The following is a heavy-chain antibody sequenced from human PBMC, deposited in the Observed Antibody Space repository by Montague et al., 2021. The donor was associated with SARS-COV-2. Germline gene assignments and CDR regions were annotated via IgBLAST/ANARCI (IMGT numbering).Heavy chain of an antibody. CDR1: GGPISGSSDY. Sequence: SETLSLTCTVTGGPISGSSDYWGWIRQSGGKGLEWIASVDYSGXTXYXXSLKSRLTISVDTSKNQFSLKLNSVTAADTALYYCARREYSYGWGDWGQGTLVTVSS. D-gene: IGHD5-18*01. V-gene: IGHV4-39*01. J-gene: IGHJ4*02. CDR3: ARREYSYGWGD. CDR2: VDYSGXT.